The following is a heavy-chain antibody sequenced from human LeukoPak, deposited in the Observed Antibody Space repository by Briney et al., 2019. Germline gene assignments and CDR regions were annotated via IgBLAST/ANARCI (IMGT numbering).Heavy chain of an antibody. D-gene: IGHD6-13*01. V-gene: IGHV4-39*07. Sequence: SETLSLTCTVSGASISSSSYYWAWIRQPPGKGLEWIGSIYHSGSTYYNPSLKSRVTISVDTSKNQFSLKLSSVTAADTAVYYCARGSGSSSSSWYVDYGAYWGQGTLVTVSS. J-gene: IGHJ4*02. CDR3: ARGSGSSSSSWYVDYGAY. CDR1: GASISSSSYY. CDR2: IYHSGST.